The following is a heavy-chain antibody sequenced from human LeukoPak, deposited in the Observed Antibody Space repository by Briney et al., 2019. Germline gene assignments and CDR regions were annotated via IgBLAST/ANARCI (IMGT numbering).Heavy chain of an antibody. CDR1: GFTFSNSG. CDR2: ISGSGDST. V-gene: IGHV3-23*01. J-gene: IGHJ4*02. D-gene: IGHD3-3*01. Sequence: GGTLRLSCAASGFTFSNSGMNWVRQAPGKGLEWVSTISGSGDSTYYADSVKGRFTSSRDNSKNTLYLQMNSLRAEDTAVYYCAKGAYYADWGQGTLVTVSS. CDR3: AKGAYYAD.